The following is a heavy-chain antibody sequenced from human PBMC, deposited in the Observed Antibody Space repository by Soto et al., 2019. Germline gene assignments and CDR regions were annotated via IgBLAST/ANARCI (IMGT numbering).Heavy chain of an antibody. D-gene: IGHD3-22*01. Sequence: GGSLRLSCAASGFTFSSYAMSWVRQAPGKGLEWVSAISGSGGSTYYADSVKGRFTISRDNSKNTLYLQMNSLRAEDTAVYYCAKAPYYDSSGRYNWFDPWGQGTLVTVSS. CDR1: GFTFSSYA. CDR3: AKAPYYDSSGRYNWFDP. CDR2: ISGSGGST. V-gene: IGHV3-23*01. J-gene: IGHJ5*02.